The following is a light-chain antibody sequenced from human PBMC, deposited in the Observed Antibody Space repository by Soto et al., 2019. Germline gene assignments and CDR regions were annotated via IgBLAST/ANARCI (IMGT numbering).Light chain of an antibody. V-gene: IGKV1-39*01. CDR3: QQSYITPYT. J-gene: IGKJ2*01. CDR2: AAS. Sequence: DIQMTQSPSSLSASVGDTVTITCRASQSISVHLNWYQQKGGKVPKLLIYAASNLYSGVPSRFSGRGSETDFALTSSSLQPEDFATYYCQQSYITPYTFGHGTRLEIK. CDR1: QSISVH.